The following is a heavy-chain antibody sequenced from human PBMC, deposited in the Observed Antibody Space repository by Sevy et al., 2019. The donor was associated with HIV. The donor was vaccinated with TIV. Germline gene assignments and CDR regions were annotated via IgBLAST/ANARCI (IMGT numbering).Heavy chain of an antibody. J-gene: IGHJ4*02. CDR2: INPNSGGT. D-gene: IGHD1-26*01. V-gene: IGHV1-2*06. CDR1: GYTFTGYY. Sequence: ASVKVSCKASGYTFTGYYMHWVRQAPGQGLEWMGRINPNSGGTNYAQKFQGRVTMTRDTSISTAYMELSRLRSDDTAVYYWARDDGLGIVGATGDYWGQGTLVTVSS. CDR3: ARDDGLGIVGATGDY.